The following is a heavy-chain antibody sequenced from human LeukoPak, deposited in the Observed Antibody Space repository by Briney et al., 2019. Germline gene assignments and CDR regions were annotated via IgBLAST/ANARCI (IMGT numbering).Heavy chain of an antibody. V-gene: IGHV1-18*01. CDR3: ARVQSSGPLDH. CDR1: GYTFSSYG. Sequence: ASVKVSCKTSGYTFSSYGFSWVRQAPGQGLEWMGWISGNNGNTNYAQNLQGRVTMTTDTSTSTVYMELRSLRSDDTAVYYCARVQSSGPLDHWGQGTLVTVSS. CDR2: ISGNNGNT. D-gene: IGHD6-19*01. J-gene: IGHJ4*02.